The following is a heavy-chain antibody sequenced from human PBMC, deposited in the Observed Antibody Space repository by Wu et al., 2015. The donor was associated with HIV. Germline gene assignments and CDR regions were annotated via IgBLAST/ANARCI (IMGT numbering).Heavy chain of an antibody. CDR3: AREYYYDSSGYYYVLDH. CDR2: IIPIFGST. J-gene: IGHJ4*02. CDR1: GDTFRTYA. V-gene: IGHV1-69*13. Sequence: QVQLVQSGAEVKKPGSSVKVSCNVAGDTFRTYAISWVRQAPGQGLEWMGRIIPIFGSTKYAQKFLVRVTITADASTSTAYMELSSLRSEDTAVYYCAREYYYDSSGYYYVLDHWGRGTLVTVSS. D-gene: IGHD3-22*01.